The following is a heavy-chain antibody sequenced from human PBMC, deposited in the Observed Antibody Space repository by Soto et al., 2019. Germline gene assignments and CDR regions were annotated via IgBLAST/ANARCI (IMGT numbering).Heavy chain of an antibody. CDR1: GFTFSSYG. J-gene: IGHJ4*02. D-gene: IGHD2-2*01. V-gene: IGHV3-30*18. CDR2: ISYDGSNK. Sequence: QVQLVESGGGVVQPGRSLRLSCAASGFTFSSYGMHWVRQAPGKGLEWVAVISYDGSNKYYADSLKGRFTISRDNSKNTLYLQMNSLRAEDTAVYYCANADCSSTSCQLHDFDYWGQGTLVTVSS. CDR3: ANADCSSTSCQLHDFDY.